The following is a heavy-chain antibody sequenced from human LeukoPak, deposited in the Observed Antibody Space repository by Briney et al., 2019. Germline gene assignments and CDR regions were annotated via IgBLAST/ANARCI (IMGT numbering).Heavy chain of an antibody. Sequence: GGSLRLSCAASGFTFSSYDMHWVRQATGKGLEWVSAIGTAGDTYYPGSVKGRFTISRENAKNSLYLQMNSLRAEDTAVYYCARASSGWAPDYWGQGTLVTVPS. J-gene: IGHJ4*02. CDR3: ARASSGWAPDY. D-gene: IGHD6-19*01. V-gene: IGHV3-13*01. CDR1: GFTFSSYD. CDR2: IGTAGDT.